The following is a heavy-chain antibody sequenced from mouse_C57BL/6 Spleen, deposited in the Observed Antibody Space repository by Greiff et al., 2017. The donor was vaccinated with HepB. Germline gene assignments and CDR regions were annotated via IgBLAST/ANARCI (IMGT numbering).Heavy chain of an antibody. CDR1: GFTFSSYA. V-gene: IGHV5-4*01. Sequence: EVQRVESGGGLVKPGGSLKLSCAASGFTFSSYAMSWVRQTPEKRLEWVATISDGGSYTYYPDNVKGRFTISRDNAKNNLYLQMSHLKSEDTAMYYCARDYYGSSCFDVWGTGTTVTVSS. D-gene: IGHD1-1*01. CDR3: ARDYYGSSCFDV. CDR2: ISDGGSYT. J-gene: IGHJ1*03.